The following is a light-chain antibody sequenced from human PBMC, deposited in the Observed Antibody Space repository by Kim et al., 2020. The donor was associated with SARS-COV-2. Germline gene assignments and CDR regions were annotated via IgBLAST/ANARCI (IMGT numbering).Light chain of an antibody. CDR1: AVILGVMT. V-gene: IGLV2-18*02. Sequence: GQSVPSPALEPAVILGVMTLSPDPTCTPGTVPKPMIYNVNSQPSWVPDRFSGSTSGNTASMTISGLQAEDEADYECCSYTSSATWVFGGGTQLTVL. CDR2: NVN. CDR3: CSYTSSATWV. J-gene: IGLJ3*02.